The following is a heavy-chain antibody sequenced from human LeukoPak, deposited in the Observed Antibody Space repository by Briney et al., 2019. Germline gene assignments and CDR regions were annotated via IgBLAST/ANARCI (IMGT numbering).Heavy chain of an antibody. CDR2: ISSSGSGT. V-gene: IGHV3-23*01. CDR3: VLGGYDSRYLGFDC. Sequence: GGSLRLSCAASGFTFSSFAMSWVRQAPGKGLEWVSTISSSGSGTYYADSVKGRFTISRDNSNSALYLQMNSPRAEDTAVYYCVLGGYDSRYLGFDCWGQGTLVTVSS. J-gene: IGHJ4*02. D-gene: IGHD3-22*01. CDR1: GFTFSSFA.